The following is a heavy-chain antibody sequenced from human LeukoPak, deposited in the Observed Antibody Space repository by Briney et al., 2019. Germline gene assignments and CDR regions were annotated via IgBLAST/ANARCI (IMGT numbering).Heavy chain of an antibody. CDR2: IDSGGST. CDR3: ASGSGSYRTPYYYMDV. J-gene: IGHJ6*03. D-gene: IGHD3-10*01. Sequence: GGSLRLSCAASGFTVSSNYMSWVRQAPGKGLEWVSVIDSGGSTYYADSVKGRFTISRDNSKNTLYLQMNSLRAEDTAVYYCASGSGSYRTPYYYMDVWGTGTTVTVSS. V-gene: IGHV3-53*01. CDR1: GFTVSSNY.